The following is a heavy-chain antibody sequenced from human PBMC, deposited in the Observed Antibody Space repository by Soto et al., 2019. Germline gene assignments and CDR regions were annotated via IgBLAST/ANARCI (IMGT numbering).Heavy chain of an antibody. V-gene: IGHV3-66*04. CDR3: ARHIGAYYDNNGYPYFDY. D-gene: IGHD3-22*01. Sequence: GGSLRLSCAASGVTVSSNYMSWVRQAPGKGLEWVSVIYSGGSTYYADSVKGRFTISVDMSISTAHLQWYDLKASDSAMYYCARHIGAYYDNNGYPYFDYWGQGTRVTVSS. CDR2: IYSGGST. CDR1: GVTVSSNY. J-gene: IGHJ4*02.